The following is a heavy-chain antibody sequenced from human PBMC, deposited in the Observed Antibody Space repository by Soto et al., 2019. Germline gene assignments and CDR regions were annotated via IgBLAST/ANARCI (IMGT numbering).Heavy chain of an antibody. CDR3: ARDSPPYGAYVGFYY. J-gene: IGHJ4*02. V-gene: IGHV1-18*01. CDR2: ISAYNGNT. D-gene: IGHD4-17*01. CDR1: GYTFTSYG. Sequence: ASVKVSCKASGYTFTSYGISWVRQAPGQGLEWMGWISAYNGNTNYAQKLQGRVTMTTDTSTSTAYMELRSLRSDDTAVYYCARDSPPYGAYVGFYYWGQETLVTVPS.